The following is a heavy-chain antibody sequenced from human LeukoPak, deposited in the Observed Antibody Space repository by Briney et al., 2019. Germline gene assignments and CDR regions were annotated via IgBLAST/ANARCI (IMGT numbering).Heavy chain of an antibody. J-gene: IGHJ3*02. CDR2: INHSGST. CDR3: ARGYRRWLQFSNAFDI. V-gene: IGHV4-34*01. Sequence: GSLRLSCAASGFIFNKHAMSWVRQPPGKGLEWIGEINHSGSTNYNPSLKSRVTISVDTSKNQFSLKLSSVTAADTAVYYCARGYRRWLQFSNAFDIWGQGTMVTVSS. CDR1: GFIFNKHA. D-gene: IGHD5-24*01.